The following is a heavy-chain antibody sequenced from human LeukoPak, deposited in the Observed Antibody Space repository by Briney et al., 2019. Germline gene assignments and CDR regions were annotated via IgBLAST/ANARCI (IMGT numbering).Heavy chain of an antibody. CDR2: ITPDGTST. J-gene: IGHJ1*01. V-gene: IGHV3-74*01. CDR3: AKDYSSRGYFQH. Sequence: GGSLRLSCVGSGFTFSGAWMHWVRQVPGKGLVWVSGITPDGTSTPYADSVRGRFTISRDNARNTVYLQMNSLRVDDTAVYYCAKDYSSRGYFQHWGQGTLVTVYS. CDR1: GFTFSGAW. D-gene: IGHD6-13*01.